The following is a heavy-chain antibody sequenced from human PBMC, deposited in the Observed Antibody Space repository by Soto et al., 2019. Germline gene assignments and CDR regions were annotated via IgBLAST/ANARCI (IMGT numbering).Heavy chain of an antibody. CDR1: GGSFSGYY. V-gene: IGHV4-34*01. Sequence: SETLSLTSAVYGGSFSGYYWSWIRQPPGKGLEWIGEINHSGSTNYNPSLKSRVTISVDTSKNQFSLTLSSVTVEDTAVYYCARGQGFFDYWGQGTLVTVSS. CDR2: INHSGST. CDR3: ARGQGFFDY. J-gene: IGHJ4*02.